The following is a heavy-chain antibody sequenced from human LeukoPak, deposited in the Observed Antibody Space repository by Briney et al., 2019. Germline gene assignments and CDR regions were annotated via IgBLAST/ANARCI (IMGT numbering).Heavy chain of an antibody. CDR2: ISSSNNAM. CDR1: EFTFKRYW. D-gene: IGHD3-9*01. V-gene: IGHV3-48*02. Sequence: PGGSLRLSCEASEFTFKRYWMYWVRQAPGKGLEWVSYISSSNNAMYYADSVRGRFTISRDNAKNSLYLQMDSLRDEDTAVYYCARVLRYFDWLTYGMDVWGQGTTVTVS. CDR3: ARVLRYFDWLTYGMDV. J-gene: IGHJ6*02.